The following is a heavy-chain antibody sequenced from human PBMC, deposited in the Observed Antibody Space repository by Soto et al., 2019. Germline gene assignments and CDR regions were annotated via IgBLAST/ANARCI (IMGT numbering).Heavy chain of an antibody. CDR1: GFTFSSYW. D-gene: IGHD1-7*01. V-gene: IGHV3-7*03. CDR3: VRPNYGDAVYL. Sequence: DVQLVESGGGLVQPGGSLRLSCAASGFTFSSYWMRWVRQAPGKGLEWVANIKQDGSEKYYVDSVKGRFTISRDNAKNCLYLQMNRMGAEDTSVYYCVRPNYGDAVYLWGRGRMVTVCS. J-gene: IGHJ3*01. CDR2: IKQDGSEK.